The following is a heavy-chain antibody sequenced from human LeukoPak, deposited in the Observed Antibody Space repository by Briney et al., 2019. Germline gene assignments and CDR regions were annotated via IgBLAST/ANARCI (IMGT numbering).Heavy chain of an antibody. Sequence: GGSLRLSCAASGFTFSSYAMSWVRQAPGKGLEWVSAISGSGGSTYYADSVKGRFTISRDNSKNTLYLQMNSLRAEDTAVYYCAKMAPPPPWEYNRFDPLGQGNPVTGS. CDR1: GFTFSSYA. V-gene: IGHV3-23*01. D-gene: IGHD1-26*01. J-gene: IGHJ5*01. CDR2: ISGSGGST. CDR3: AKMAPPPPWEYNRFDP.